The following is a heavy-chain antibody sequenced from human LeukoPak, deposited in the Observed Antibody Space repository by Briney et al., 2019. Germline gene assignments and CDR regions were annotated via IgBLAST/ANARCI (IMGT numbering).Heavy chain of an antibody. CDR1: GGSVSSYY. V-gene: IGHV4-59*02. CDR3: ARGVGYSRGWTGRGNWFDP. CDR2: IYYGGST. J-gene: IGHJ5*02. D-gene: IGHD6-19*01. Sequence: TPSETLSLTCTVSGGSVSSYYWSWIRQPPGKGLEWIGYIYYGGSTNYNPSLKSRVTISVDTSKNQFSLKLSSVTAADTAVYYCARGVGYSRGWTGRGNWFDPWGQGTLVTVSS.